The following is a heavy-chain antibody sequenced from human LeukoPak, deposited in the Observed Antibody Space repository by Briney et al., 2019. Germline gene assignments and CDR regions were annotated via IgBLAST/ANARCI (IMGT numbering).Heavy chain of an antibody. CDR3: TNEGGTVGPPETYIGFYP. V-gene: IGHV1-69*06. Sequence: ASVKVSCKASGGTFSSYAISWVRQAPGQGLEWMGGIIPIFGTANYAQKFQGRVTITADKSTSTAYMELSSLRSEDTAVYYCTNEGGTVGPPETYIGFYPWGPRTIVT. D-gene: IGHD1-26*01. CDR2: IIPIFGTA. J-gene: IGHJ5*02. CDR1: GGTFSSYA.